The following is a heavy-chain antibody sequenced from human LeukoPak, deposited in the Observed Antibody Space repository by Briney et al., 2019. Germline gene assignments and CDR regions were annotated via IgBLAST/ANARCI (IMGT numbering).Heavy chain of an antibody. J-gene: IGHJ5*02. CDR3: ARDKRLLVRWGFDP. D-gene: IGHD3-10*01. CDR1: GDSISSSNW. CDR2: IYHSGST. Sequence: SETLSLTCAVSGDSISSSNWWSWVRQPPGKGLEWIGEIYHSGSTNYNPSLKSRVTISVDKSKNQFSLKLGSVTAADTAVYYCARDKRLLVRWGFDPWGQGTLVTVSS. V-gene: IGHV4-4*02.